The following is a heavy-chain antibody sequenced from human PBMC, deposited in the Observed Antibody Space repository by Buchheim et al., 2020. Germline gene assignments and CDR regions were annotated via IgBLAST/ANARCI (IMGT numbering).Heavy chain of an antibody. J-gene: IGHJ4*02. D-gene: IGHD6-19*01. CDR2: VNPNSVGA. Sequence: QVQLVQSGAEVKKPGASMKVSCKTSGYTFTGYFIHWVRQAPGQGLEWIGLVNPNSVGADYAQMFQGRVTMTRDTSISTAYMELSRLRSDDTAVYYCARVSAVAGFDCWGQGTL. V-gene: IGHV1-2*02. CDR3: ARVSAVAGFDC. CDR1: GYTFTGYF.